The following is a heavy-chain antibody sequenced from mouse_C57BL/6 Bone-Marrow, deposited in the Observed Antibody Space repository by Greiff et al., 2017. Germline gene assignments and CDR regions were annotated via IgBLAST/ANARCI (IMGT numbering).Heavy chain of an antibody. CDR3: ARPTISDWYFDD. CDR2: IHPRSGNT. J-gene: IGHJ1*03. Sequence: VQLQQSGAELARPGASVKLSCKASGYTFTSYGISWVKQRTGQGLEWIGEIHPRSGNTYYNETFKGKATLTADKSSSTAYMELRSLTSEDSAVYFCARPTISDWYFDDWGTGTTVTVSS. D-gene: IGHD2-12*01. CDR1: GYTFTSYG. V-gene: IGHV1-81*01.